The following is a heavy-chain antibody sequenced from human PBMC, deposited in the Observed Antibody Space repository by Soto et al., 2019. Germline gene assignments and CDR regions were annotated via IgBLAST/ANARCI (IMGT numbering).Heavy chain of an antibody. D-gene: IGHD6-19*01. Sequence: GGSLRLSCATSGFTFSSAWMTWFRQAPGKGLEWVAVISYDGSNKYYADSVKDRFTISRDNSKKTLYLQMNSLRADDTAVYYCVAGQYFFDYCGQGTLVTVSS. CDR3: VAGQYFFDY. CDR1: GFTFSSAW. V-gene: IGHV3-30*03. CDR2: ISYDGSNK. J-gene: IGHJ4*02.